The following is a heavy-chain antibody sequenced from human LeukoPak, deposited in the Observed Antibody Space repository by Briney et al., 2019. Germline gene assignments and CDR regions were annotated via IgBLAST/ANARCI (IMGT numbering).Heavy chain of an antibody. CDR1: GFTFGSFG. J-gene: IGHJ6*03. D-gene: IGHD2-21*01. Sequence: SGGSLRLSCVASGFTFGSFGMHWVRQAPGKGLDWVAFVKYDGISEFYTDSVKGRFRISRDDSQSTVYLQMNSLKPEDTAVYYCARDNRHFVVVSGMTDHYMDVWGKGATVTISS. CDR3: ARDNRHFVVVSGMTDHYMDV. V-gene: IGHV3-30*02. CDR2: VKYDGISE.